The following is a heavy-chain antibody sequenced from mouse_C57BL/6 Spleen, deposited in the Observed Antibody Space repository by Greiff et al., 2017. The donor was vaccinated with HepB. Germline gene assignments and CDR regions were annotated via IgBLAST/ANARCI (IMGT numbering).Heavy chain of an antibody. CDR1: GYTFTSYW. Sequence: VQLQQSGTVLARPGASVKMSCKTSGYTFTSYWMHWVKQRPGQGLEWIGAIYPGNSDTSYNQKFKGKAKLTAVTSASTAYMELSSLTNEDSAVYYCAIYYSNYGAMDYWGQGTSVTVSS. CDR3: AIYYSNYGAMDY. CDR2: IYPGNSDT. J-gene: IGHJ4*01. D-gene: IGHD2-5*01. V-gene: IGHV1-5*01.